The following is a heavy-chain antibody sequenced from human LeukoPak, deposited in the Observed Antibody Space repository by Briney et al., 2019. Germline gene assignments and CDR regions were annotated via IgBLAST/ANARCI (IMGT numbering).Heavy chain of an antibody. CDR1: GFTFSSYT. CDR2: ISGSGGST. D-gene: IGHD4-23*01. Sequence: QSGGSLRLSCAASGFTFSSYTMSWVRQAPGKGLEWVSAISGSGGSTYYADSVKGRFTISRDNSKNTLYLQMNSLRAEDTAVYYCAKLATVVTPGELSYFDYWGQGTLVTVSS. V-gene: IGHV3-23*01. CDR3: AKLATVVTPGELSYFDY. J-gene: IGHJ4*02.